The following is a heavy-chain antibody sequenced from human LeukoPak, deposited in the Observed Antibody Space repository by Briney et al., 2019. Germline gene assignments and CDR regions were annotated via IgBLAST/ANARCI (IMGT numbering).Heavy chain of an antibody. D-gene: IGHD2-15*01. V-gene: IGHV3-11*04. Sequence: GGSLRLSCAASGFTFRDYYMSWIRQPPGKGLEWVSYISSSGSTINYADSVKGRFTISRDNAKSSLYLQMNSLRAEDTAVYYCARGPIAIAAGKPYYYMDVWGKGTTVTVSS. CDR1: GFTFRDYY. CDR2: ISSSGSTI. CDR3: ARGPIAIAAGKPYYYMDV. J-gene: IGHJ6*03.